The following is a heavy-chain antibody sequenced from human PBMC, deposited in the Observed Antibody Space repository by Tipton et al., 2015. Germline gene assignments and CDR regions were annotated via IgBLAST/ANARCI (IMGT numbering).Heavy chain of an antibody. D-gene: IGHD3-3*01. CDR1: GGSISSTNW. CDR3: ARMVSVFGVVDNWFDP. Sequence: TLSLTCAVSGGSISSTNWWSWVRQPPGKGLEWIGEIYHSGTTNYNPSLRSRVTISVDTSKNQFFLKLSSVTAADTAVYYCARMVSVFGVVDNWFDPWGQGILVTVSS. CDR2: IYHSGTT. V-gene: IGHV4-4*02. J-gene: IGHJ5*02.